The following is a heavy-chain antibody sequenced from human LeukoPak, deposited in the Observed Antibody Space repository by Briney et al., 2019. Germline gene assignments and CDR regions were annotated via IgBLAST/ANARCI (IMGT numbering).Heavy chain of an antibody. Sequence: PSETLSLTCAVYGGSFSGFYWSWIRQPPGKGLEWIGEINHSGSTNYNPSLKSRVTISVDTSKNQFSLKLSSVTAADTAVYYCARVKGLVAASLPISLFDYWGQGTLVTVSS. V-gene: IGHV4-34*01. CDR1: GGSFSGFY. CDR2: INHSGST. CDR3: ARVKGLVAASLPISLFDY. J-gene: IGHJ4*02. D-gene: IGHD2-15*01.